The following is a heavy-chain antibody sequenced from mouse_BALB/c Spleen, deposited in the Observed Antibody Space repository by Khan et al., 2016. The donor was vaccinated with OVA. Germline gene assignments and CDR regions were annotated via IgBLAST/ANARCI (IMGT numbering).Heavy chain of an antibody. D-gene: IGHD1-2*01. V-gene: IGHV3-2*02. CDR2: ISYSGST. CDR1: GYSITSGYG. CDR3: ARTARIKY. Sequence: VQLQQSGPGLVKHSQSLSLTCTVTGYSITSGYGWNWIRQFPGNKLEWMGYISYSGSTNYNPSLKSRISITRDTSKNQFFLQLNSVTTEDTATYYCARTARIKYWGQGTTLTVSS. J-gene: IGHJ2*01.